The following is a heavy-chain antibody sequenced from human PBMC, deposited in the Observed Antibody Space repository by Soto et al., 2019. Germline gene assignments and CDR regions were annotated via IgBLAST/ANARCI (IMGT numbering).Heavy chain of an antibody. CDR3: ARDLPRDFWSGYYYYYYYGMDV. V-gene: IGHV1-46*01. Sequence: ASVKVSCKASGYTFTSYYMHWVRQAPGQGLEWMGIINPSGGSTSYAQKFQGRVTMTRDTSTSTVYMELSSLRSEDTAVYYCARDLPRDFWSGYYYYYYYGMDVWGQGTTVTVSS. J-gene: IGHJ6*02. CDR2: INPSGGST. D-gene: IGHD3-3*01. CDR1: GYTFTSYY.